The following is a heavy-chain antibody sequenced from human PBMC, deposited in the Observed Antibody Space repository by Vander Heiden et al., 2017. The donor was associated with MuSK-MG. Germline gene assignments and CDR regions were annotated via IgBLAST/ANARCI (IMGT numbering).Heavy chain of an antibody. J-gene: IGHJ4*02. CDR1: GFPFSSFS. D-gene: IGHD4-17*01. CDR2: ISSSSSTI. Sequence: EVQLVESGGGLVQPGGSLRLPCAASGFPFSSFSMNWVRQATGKGLEWGSYISSSSSTIYYADSVKGRFTISRDNAKNSLYLQMNSLRDEDTAVYYCASVLGWFTTTVNRDYWGQGTLVTVSS. CDR3: ASVLGWFTTTVNRDY. V-gene: IGHV3-48*02.